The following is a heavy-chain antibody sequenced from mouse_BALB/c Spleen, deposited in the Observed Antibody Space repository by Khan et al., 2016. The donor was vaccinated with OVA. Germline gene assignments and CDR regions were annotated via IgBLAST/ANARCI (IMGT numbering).Heavy chain of an antibody. CDR3: ARAYYRYDSYYAMDY. Sequence: VQLQESGPGLVAPSQSLSITCTVSGFSLSRYNIHWVRQPPGKGLDWLGMIWGGGGTDYNSTLKSRLSISKDNSKSQVFLKMNSLQTEDTAMYYWARAYYRYDSYYAMDYWGQGTSVTVAS. CDR2: IWGGGGT. J-gene: IGHJ4*01. CDR1: GFSLSRYN. V-gene: IGHV2-6-4*01. D-gene: IGHD2-14*01.